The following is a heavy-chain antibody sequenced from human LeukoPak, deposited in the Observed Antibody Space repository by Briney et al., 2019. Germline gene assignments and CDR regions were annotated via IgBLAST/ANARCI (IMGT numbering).Heavy chain of an antibody. V-gene: IGHV1-18*01. CDR3: ARELNLKGHYYYYGMDV. CDR1: GYTFTSYG. Sequence: ASVKVSCTASGYTFTSYGISWVRQAPGQGLEWMGWISAYNGNTNYAQKLQGRVTMTTDTSTSTAYMELRSLRSDDTAVYYCARELNLKGHYYYYGMDVWGQGTTVTVSS. CDR2: ISAYNGNT. J-gene: IGHJ6*02.